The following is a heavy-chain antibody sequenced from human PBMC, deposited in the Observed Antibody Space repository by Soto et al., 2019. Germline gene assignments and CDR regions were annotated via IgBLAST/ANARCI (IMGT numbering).Heavy chain of an antibody. J-gene: IGHJ4*02. V-gene: IGHV3-15*07. CDR3: TTDIITMGRGVNYYFDY. D-gene: IGHD3-10*01. Sequence: SVSNAWMNWVRQAPGKGLEWVGRIKSKTDGGTTDYAAPVKGRFTISRDDSKNTLYLQMNSLKTEDTAVYYCTTDIITMGRGVNYYFDYWGQGTLVTVSS. CDR1: SVSNAW. CDR2: IKSKTDGGTT.